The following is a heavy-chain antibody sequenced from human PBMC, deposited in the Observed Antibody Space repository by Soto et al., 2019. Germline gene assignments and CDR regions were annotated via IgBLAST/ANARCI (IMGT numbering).Heavy chain of an antibody. D-gene: IGHD5-18*01. CDR1: GGTFSSYA. CDR3: ARVYPGYSYGIDY. Sequence: VASVKVSCKASGGTFSSYAISWVRQAPGQGLEWMGGIIPIFGTANYAQKFQGRVTITADESTSTAYMELSSLRSEDTAVYYCARVYPGYSYGIDYWGQGTLVTVSS. V-gene: IGHV1-69*13. J-gene: IGHJ4*02. CDR2: IIPIFGTA.